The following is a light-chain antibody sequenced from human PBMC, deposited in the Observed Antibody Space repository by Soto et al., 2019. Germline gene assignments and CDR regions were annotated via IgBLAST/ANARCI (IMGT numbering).Light chain of an antibody. CDR1: QGISNY. CDR2: GAS. J-gene: IGKJ3*01. Sequence: DIQMTQSPSSLSASVGDRVTISCRASQGISNYLAWYQQKPGKAPRLLIYGASSLQSGVSFRFTGSGSGTDCTLTISNLQPEDVATYYCQKYNWPPFTFGPGTKVDIK. V-gene: IGKV1-27*01. CDR3: QKYNWPPFT.